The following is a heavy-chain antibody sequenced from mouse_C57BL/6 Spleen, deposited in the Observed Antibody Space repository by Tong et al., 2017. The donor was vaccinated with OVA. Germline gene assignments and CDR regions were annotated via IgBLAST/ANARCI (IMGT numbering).Heavy chain of an antibody. CDR3: ARGGAVVPFAY. CDR2: ISSGGSYT. CDR1: GFTFSSYG. V-gene: IGHV5-6*01. Sequence: EVQLQESGGYLVKPGGSLKLSCAASGFTFSSYGMSWVRQTPDKRLEWVATISSGGSYTYYPDSVKGRFTISRDNAKNTLYLQMSSLRSEDTAMYYCARGGAVVPFAYWGQGTLVTVSA. J-gene: IGHJ3*01. D-gene: IGHD1-1*01.